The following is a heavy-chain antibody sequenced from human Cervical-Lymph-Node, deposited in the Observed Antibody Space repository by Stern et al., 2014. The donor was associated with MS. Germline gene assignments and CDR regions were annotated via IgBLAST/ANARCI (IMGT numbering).Heavy chain of an antibody. D-gene: IGHD2-2*01. CDR1: GGTFNNFA. CDR3: GRVNIVVVPATAPNYYYYGMDV. Sequence: MPLVESGAEVKKPGSSVTVSCKASGGTFNNFAISWVRQAPGQGLEWMGVSTPVFETTDYAQKFQGRVTIAADESTGTAYMELNGLRADDTAVYYCGRVNIVVVPATAPNYYYYGMDVWGQGTTVTVSS. CDR2: STPVFETT. J-gene: IGHJ6*02. V-gene: IGHV1-69*01.